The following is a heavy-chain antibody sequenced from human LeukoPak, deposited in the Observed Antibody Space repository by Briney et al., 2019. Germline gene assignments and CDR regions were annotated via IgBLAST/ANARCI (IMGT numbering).Heavy chain of an antibody. CDR2: IYPGDSDT. Sequence: GESLKISCKGSGYSFTSYWIGWVRQMPGKGLEWMGIIYPGDSDTRYSPSFQGQVTISADKSISTAHLQWSSLKASDTAMYYCARQVGQDTTGPRRSYYYGMDVWGQGTTVTVSS. D-gene: IGHD2-8*01. CDR3: ARQVGQDTTGPRRSYYYGMDV. V-gene: IGHV5-51*01. CDR1: GYSFTSYW. J-gene: IGHJ6*02.